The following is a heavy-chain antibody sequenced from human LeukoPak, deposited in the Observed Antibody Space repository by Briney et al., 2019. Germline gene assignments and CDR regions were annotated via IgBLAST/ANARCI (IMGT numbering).Heavy chain of an antibody. J-gene: IGHJ5*02. V-gene: IGHV4-61*02. CDR3: AKDDNYIRFLS. CDR2: IYTSGST. D-gene: IGHD3-16*01. Sequence: SQTLSLTCTVSGGSINSGDYYWSWIRQPAGKGLEWIGRIYTSGSTNYNPSLKSRVTISVDTSKNQFSLKLSSVTAADTAVYYCAKDDNYIRFLSWGQGTLVTVSS. CDR1: GGSINSGDYY.